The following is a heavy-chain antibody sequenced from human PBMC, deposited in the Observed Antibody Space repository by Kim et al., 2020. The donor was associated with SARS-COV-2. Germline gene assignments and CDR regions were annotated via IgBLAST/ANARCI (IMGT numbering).Heavy chain of an antibody. CDR3: ARRTAGSFSGFDY. Sequence: SETLSLTCSVSGDSINSDDFFWVWVRQRPGGGLEWIGNVYYDGDTRYSASLRGRASVSMDTSKNQFSRKATSVTAADTAMYFCARRTAGSFSGFDYWGQGLGVTVSS. J-gene: IGHJ4*02. D-gene: IGHD2-21*02. CDR2: VYYDGDT. CDR1: GDSINSDDFF. V-gene: IGHV4-39*01.